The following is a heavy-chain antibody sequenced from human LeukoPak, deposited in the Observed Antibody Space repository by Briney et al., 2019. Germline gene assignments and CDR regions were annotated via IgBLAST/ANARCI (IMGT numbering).Heavy chain of an antibody. Sequence: ASVKASCKASGYTFTSYGISWVRQAPGQGLEWMGWISAYNGNTNYAQKLQGRATITADASATTAYMELVSLTSGDTAVYYCARDASSYGGKSWGEGYWGQGTRVTVSS. CDR2: ISAYNGNT. CDR3: ARDASSYGGKSWGEGY. J-gene: IGHJ4*02. V-gene: IGHV1-18*01. D-gene: IGHD4-17*01. CDR1: GYTFTSYG.